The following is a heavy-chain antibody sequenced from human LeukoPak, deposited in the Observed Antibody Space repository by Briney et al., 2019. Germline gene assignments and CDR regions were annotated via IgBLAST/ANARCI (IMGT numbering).Heavy chain of an antibody. CDR1: GGSISSGSYF. V-gene: IGHV4-61*02. CDR3: ARAPYPDWGSYNY. CDR2: IYTSGST. Sequence: SETLSLTCTVSGGSISSGSYFWSWIRQPAGKGLEWIGRIYTSGSTSYNFFLKSRVTISIDTSKNQFSLKLNSVTAADTGIYYCARAPYPDWGSYNYWGQGTLVAVSS. J-gene: IGHJ4*02. D-gene: IGHD7-27*01.